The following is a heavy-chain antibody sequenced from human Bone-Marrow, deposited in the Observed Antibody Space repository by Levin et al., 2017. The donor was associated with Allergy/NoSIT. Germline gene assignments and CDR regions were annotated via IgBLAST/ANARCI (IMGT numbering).Heavy chain of an antibody. CDR3: AKEVEELKPRYYAMDV. Sequence: LSLTCAASGFTFNNFGMHWVRQAPGKGLEWVAVISYDGSKTYYADSVKGRFTISRDNSKNTLYLQMNSLRTEDTAVYHCAKEVEELKPRYYAMDVWGQGTTVTVSS. J-gene: IGHJ6*02. D-gene: IGHD1-26*01. CDR2: ISYDGSKT. V-gene: IGHV3-30*18. CDR1: GFTFNNFG.